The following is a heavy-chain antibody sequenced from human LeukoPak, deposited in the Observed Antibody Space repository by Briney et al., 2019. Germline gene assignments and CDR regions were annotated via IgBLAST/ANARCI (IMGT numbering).Heavy chain of an antibody. J-gene: IGHJ4*02. V-gene: IGHV3-30*02. CDR1: GFTFSSYG. CDR2: IRYDGSNK. D-gene: IGHD1-1*01. Sequence: GGSLRLSCAASGFTFSSYGMHWVRQAPGKGLEWVAFIRYDGSNKYYADSVKGRFTISRDNSKNTLYLQMNSLRAEDTAVYYCAKETQNDDIFDYWGQGTLATVSS. CDR3: AKETQNDDIFDY.